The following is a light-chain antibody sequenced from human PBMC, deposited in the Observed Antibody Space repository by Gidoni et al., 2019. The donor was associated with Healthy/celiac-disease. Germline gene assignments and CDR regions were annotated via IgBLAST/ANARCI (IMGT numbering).Light chain of an antibody. CDR2: DAT. Sequence: EIVLTQSPATLSLSPGERATLSCRASQSVSSYLAWYQQKPGQAPRLLIYDATNKATGIPARFSGSGCVRDFTLTISNQEREYVAGYYCQQRSNWPWRFGQGTKLEIK. CDR3: QQRSNWPWR. V-gene: IGKV3-11*02. CDR1: QSVSSY. J-gene: IGKJ2*01.